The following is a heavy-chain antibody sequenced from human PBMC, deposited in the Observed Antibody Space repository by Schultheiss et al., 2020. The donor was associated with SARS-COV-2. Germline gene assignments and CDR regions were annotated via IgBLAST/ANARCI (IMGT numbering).Heavy chain of an antibody. CDR2: IYSGGST. CDR3: ARDSFYDILTGYTRGGYYYGMDV. J-gene: IGHJ6*02. V-gene: IGHV3-53*01. Sequence: GGSLRLSCAASGFTFSSYSMSWVRQAPGKGLEWVSVIYSGGSTYYADSVKGRFTISRDNSKNTLYLQMNSLRAEDTAVYYCARDSFYDILTGYTRGGYYYGMDVWGQGTTVTVSS. D-gene: IGHD3-9*01. CDR1: GFTFSSYS.